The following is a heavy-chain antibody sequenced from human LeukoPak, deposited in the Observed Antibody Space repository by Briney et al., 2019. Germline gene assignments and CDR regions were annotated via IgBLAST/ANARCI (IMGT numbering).Heavy chain of an antibody. CDR3: ARQSSFTYYFDY. J-gene: IGHJ4*02. CDR2: IYYSGST. V-gene: IGHV4-31*03. CDR1: GGSISSGGYS. Sequence: SETLSLTCTVSGGSISSGGYSWSWIRQHPGKGLEWIGYIYYSGSTYYNPSLKSRVTISVDTSKNQFSLKLSSVTAADTAVYYCARQSSFTYYFDYWGQGTLVTVSS.